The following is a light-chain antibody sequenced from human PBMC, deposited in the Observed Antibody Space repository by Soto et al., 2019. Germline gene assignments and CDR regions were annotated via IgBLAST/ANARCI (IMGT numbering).Light chain of an antibody. J-gene: IGLJ2*01. Sequence: QSALTQPRSVSGSPGQSVTISCTGTSSDIGGYNYVSWYRQHPGKAPKLMIYDVSKRPSGVSDRFSGSKSGNTASLTISGLQAEDEADYYCYSYAGSYTVVFGGGTKLTVL. CDR2: DVS. V-gene: IGLV2-11*01. CDR1: SSDIGGYNY. CDR3: YSYAGSYTVV.